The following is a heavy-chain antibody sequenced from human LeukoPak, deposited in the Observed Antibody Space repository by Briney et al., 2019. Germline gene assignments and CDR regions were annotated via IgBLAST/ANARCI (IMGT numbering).Heavy chain of an antibody. J-gene: IGHJ4*02. D-gene: IGHD3-3*01. CDR2: IYSGGST. CDR1: GFTFSDYY. CDR3: ARETGTYDFWSGFDY. Sequence: GGSLRLSCAASGFTFSDYYMTWFRQAPGKGLEWVSVIYSGGSTYYADSVKGRFTISRDNSKNTLYLQMNSLRAEDTAVYYCARETGTYDFWSGFDYWGQGTLVTVSS. V-gene: IGHV3-53*01.